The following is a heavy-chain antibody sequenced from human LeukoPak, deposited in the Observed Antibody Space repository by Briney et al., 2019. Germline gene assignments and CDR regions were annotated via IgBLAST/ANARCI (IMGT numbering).Heavy chain of an antibody. D-gene: IGHD2-2*01. J-gene: IGHJ6*03. CDR1: GLTFSSYS. V-gene: IGHV3-21*01. CDR2: ISSSSSYI. CDR3: ARDQRYCSSTSCYGRYYYYYMDV. Sequence: GGSLRLSCAASGLTFSSYSMNWVRQAPGKGLEWVSSISSSSSYIYYADSVKGRFTISRDNAKNSLYLQMNSLRAEDTAVYYCARDQRYCSSTSCYGRYYYYYMDVWGKGTTVTVSS.